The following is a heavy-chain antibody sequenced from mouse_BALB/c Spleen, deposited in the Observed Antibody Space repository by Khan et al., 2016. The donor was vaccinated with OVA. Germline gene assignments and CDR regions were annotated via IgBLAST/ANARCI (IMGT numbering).Heavy chain of an antibody. V-gene: IGHV9-3*02. CDR2: INTNTGEP. CDR3: ARDGSYYAMNY. Sequence: QIQLVQSGPELKKPGETVKISCKSSGYTFTNYGMNWVKQPPGKGLKWMGWINTNTGEPTYAEEFKGRFAFSLETSASTAYMQINNLKNENTATYFGARDGSYYAMNYWGQGTSVTVSS. CDR1: GYTFTNYG. J-gene: IGHJ4*01. D-gene: IGHD2-3*01.